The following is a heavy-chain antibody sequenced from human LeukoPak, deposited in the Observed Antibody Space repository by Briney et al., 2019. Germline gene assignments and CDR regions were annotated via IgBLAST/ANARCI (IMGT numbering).Heavy chain of an antibody. Sequence: SETLSLTCTVSGGSISSYYWSWIRQPPGKGLEWIGYMYYNGSTDYNPSLKSRVTISVDTSKNQFSLRLSSVTAADTAVYYCARTLGYCSGGSCYQYAFDIWGLGTMVTVSA. J-gene: IGHJ3*02. CDR3: ARTLGYCSGGSCYQYAFDI. CDR1: GGSISSYY. CDR2: MYYNGST. D-gene: IGHD2-15*01. V-gene: IGHV4-59*01.